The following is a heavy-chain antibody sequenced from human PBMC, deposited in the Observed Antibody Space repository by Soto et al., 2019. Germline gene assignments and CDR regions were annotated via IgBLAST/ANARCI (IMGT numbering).Heavy chain of an antibody. Sequence: QVQLVQSGAEVKKPGASVKVSCTASGYSFTSYGISWVRQAPGQGLEWMGWISAYNGNTKYAQKLQGRVTMTTDTSTSTADMELRSLRSDDTAVYYCERVNGFGESGVWGQGTTVTVAS. CDR1: GYSFTSYG. J-gene: IGHJ6*02. CDR2: ISAYNGNT. V-gene: IGHV1-18*01. D-gene: IGHD2-21*01. CDR3: ERVNGFGESGV.